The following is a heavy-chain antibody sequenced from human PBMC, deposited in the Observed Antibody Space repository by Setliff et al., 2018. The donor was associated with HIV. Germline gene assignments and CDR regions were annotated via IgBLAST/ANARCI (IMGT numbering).Heavy chain of an antibody. J-gene: IGHJ6*03. D-gene: IGHD3-3*01. V-gene: IGHV1-69*02. CDR2: IIPILGVA. Sequence: ASVKVSCKASRSTFNSHTISWVRQAPGQGLDWMGRIIPILGVANYAQRFQGKVTITADKSTSTAYMELTSLRLDDTAMYYCVRGVQSPPHYSYYYMDVWGEGTMVTVSS. CDR1: RSTFNSHT. CDR3: VRGVQSPPHYSYYYMDV.